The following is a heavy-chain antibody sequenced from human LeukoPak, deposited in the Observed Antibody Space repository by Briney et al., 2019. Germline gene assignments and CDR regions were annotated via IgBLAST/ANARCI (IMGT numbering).Heavy chain of an antibody. CDR3: ARAAQPGFDP. CDR2: ISSDSGTI. Sequence: GGSLRLSCGASGLTFSTYSMDWVRQAPGKGLEWVSYISSDSGTIYYADSVKGRFTISRDNAKNSLYLQMNSLRAEDTAVYYCARAAQPGFDPWGQGTLVTVSS. D-gene: IGHD1-14*01. V-gene: IGHV3-48*01. CDR1: GLTFSTYS. J-gene: IGHJ5*02.